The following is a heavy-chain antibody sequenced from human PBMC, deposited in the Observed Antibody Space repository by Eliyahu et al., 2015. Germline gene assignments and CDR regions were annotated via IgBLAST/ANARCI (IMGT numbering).Heavy chain of an antibody. CDR1: GGSFSGYY. Sequence: QVQLQQWGAGLLKPSETLSLTCAVYGGSFSGYYWSWIRQPPGKGLEWIGEINHSGSTHYNPSLKSRVTISVDTSKNQFSLKLSSVTAADTAVYYCARRGGSAYWGQGTLVTVSS. CDR2: INHSGST. V-gene: IGHV4-34*01. CDR3: ARRGGSAY. J-gene: IGHJ4*02. D-gene: IGHD2-15*01.